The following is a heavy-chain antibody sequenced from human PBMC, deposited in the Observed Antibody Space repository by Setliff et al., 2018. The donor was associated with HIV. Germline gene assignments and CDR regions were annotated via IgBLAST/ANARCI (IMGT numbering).Heavy chain of an antibody. CDR2: INPNSGGT. CDR3: ARAGIYYDSSGYAFDI. V-gene: IGHV1-2*02. D-gene: IGHD3-22*01. Sequence: ASVKVSCKASGYSFTGYYMHWARQAPGQGLEWMGWINPNSGGTNYAQKFQGRVTMTRDTSISTAYMELSRLRSDDTAVYYCARAGIYYDSSGYAFDIWGQGTMVTVSS. J-gene: IGHJ3*02. CDR1: GYSFTGYY.